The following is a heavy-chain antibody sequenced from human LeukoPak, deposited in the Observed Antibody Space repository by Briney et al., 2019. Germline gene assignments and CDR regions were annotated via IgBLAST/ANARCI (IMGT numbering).Heavy chain of an antibody. V-gene: IGHV3-7*04. CDR3: AKDDWGPGCY. J-gene: IGHJ4*02. D-gene: IGHD3-16*01. Sequence: GGSMRRSCAAYAFTYSYSCMSWLRPAPGKGLEWVATTKQDGTVKFYVDSVRGRVTISRDNTKNLVFLEMSSLRVEDTAVYYCAKDDWGPGCYWGQGTLVTVSS. CDR1: AFTYSYSC. CDR2: TKQDGTVK.